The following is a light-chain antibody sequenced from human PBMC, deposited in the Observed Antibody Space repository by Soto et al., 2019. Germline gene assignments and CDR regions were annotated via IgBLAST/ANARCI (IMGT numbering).Light chain of an antibody. CDR3: QQYGSSPPIT. Sequence: EIVLTQSPGTLSLSPGERDTLSCRASQSVSSSYLAWYQQKPGQAPRLLIYGASSRATGIPDRFSGSGSGTDFTLTISRLEPEDFAVYYCQQYGSSPPITFSQGTRLEIK. CDR1: QSVSSSY. CDR2: GAS. V-gene: IGKV3-20*01. J-gene: IGKJ5*01.